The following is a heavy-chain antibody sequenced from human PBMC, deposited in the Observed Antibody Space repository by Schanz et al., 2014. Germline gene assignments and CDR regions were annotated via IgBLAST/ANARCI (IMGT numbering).Heavy chain of an antibody. CDR2: LYINAGST. V-gene: IGHV3-53*01. D-gene: IGHD1-26*01. J-gene: IGHJ6*02. CDR3: VKDLQRELLRDDHYYGMDV. Sequence: EVQLVESGGGLIQPGGSLRLSCAVSGFSVSTNYMSWARQAPGKGLEWISSLYINAGSTRYADSVKGRFTTSRDNSKNTMYLQMNSLRAEDTAVYYCVKDLQRELLRDDHYYGMDVWGQGTTVTVSS. CDR1: GFSVSTNY.